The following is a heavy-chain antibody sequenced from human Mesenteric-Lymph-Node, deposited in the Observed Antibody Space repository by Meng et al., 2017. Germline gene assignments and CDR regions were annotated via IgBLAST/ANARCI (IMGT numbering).Heavy chain of an antibody. CDR3: ARGRSYGDYGSLY. D-gene: IGHD4-17*01. J-gene: IGHJ4*02. CDR2: INHSGST. CDR1: GGFFSGYY. V-gene: IGHV4-34*01. Sequence: HGQLPQWGVGMFKPSETLPVTRAVCGGFFSGYYWSWIRQPPGKGLEWIGEINHSGSTNYNPSLKSRVTISVDTSKNQFSLKLSSVTAADTAVYYCARGRSYGDYGSLYWGQGTLVTVSS.